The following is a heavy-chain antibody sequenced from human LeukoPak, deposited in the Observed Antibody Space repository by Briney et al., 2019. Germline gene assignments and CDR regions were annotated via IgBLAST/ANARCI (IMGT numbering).Heavy chain of an antibody. CDR1: GFTFSSYW. CDR2: IKQDGSEK. D-gene: IGHD2-15*01. CDR3: ARDAGYCSGGSCPLVANAFDI. Sequence: GGSLRLSCAASGFTFSSYWMSWVRQAPGKGLEWVANIKQDGSEKYYVDSVKGRFTIPRDNAKNSLYLQMNSLRAEDTAVYYCARDAGYCSGGSCPLVANAFDIWGQGTMVTVSS. V-gene: IGHV3-7*01. J-gene: IGHJ3*02.